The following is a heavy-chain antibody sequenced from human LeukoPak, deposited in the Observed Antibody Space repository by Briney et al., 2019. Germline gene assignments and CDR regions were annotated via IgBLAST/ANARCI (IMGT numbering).Heavy chain of an antibody. J-gene: IGHJ4*02. D-gene: IGHD6-13*01. Sequence: QTGGSLRLSCAASGFTFSSYGMHWVRQAPGKGLGWVAVIWYDGSNKYYADSVKGRFTISRDNSKNTLYLQMNSLRAEDTAVYYCARGQSAGKTKPVGYWGQGTLVTVSS. CDR1: GFTFSSYG. V-gene: IGHV3-33*01. CDR2: IWYDGSNK. CDR3: ARGQSAGKTKPVGY.